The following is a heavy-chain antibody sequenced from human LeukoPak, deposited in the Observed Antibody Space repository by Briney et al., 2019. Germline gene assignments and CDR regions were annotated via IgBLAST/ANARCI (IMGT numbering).Heavy chain of an antibody. D-gene: IGHD6-13*01. V-gene: IGHV1-69*04. J-gene: IGHJ4*02. CDR1: GGTFSSYA. Sequence: SVKVSCKASGGTFSSYAISWVRQAPGQGLEWMGRIIPILGIANYAQKFQGRVTITADKSTSTAYMELSSLRSEDTAVYYCARFSSWYPLKYYFDYWGQGTLVTVSS. CDR2: IIPILGIA. CDR3: ARFSSWYPLKYYFDY.